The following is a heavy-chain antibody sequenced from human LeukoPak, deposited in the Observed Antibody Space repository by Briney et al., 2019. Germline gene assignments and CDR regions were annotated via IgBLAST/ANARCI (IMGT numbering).Heavy chain of an antibody. CDR3: ARGTGDFWSGYYIEDPYYFDY. D-gene: IGHD3-3*01. V-gene: IGHV1-69*04. Sequence: GASVKVSCKASGGTFSSYAISWVRQAPGQGLEWMGRIIPILGIANYAQKFQGRVTITTDESTSTAYMELSSLRSEDTAVYYCARGTGDFWSGYYIEDPYYFDYWGQGTLVTVSS. CDR1: GGTFSSYA. CDR2: IIPILGIA. J-gene: IGHJ4*02.